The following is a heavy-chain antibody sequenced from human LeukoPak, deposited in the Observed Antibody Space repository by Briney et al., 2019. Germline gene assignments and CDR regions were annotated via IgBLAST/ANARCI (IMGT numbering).Heavy chain of an antibody. D-gene: IGHD3-3*01. J-gene: IGHJ5*02. Sequence: PSDTLSLTCTVSGGSISSSSYYWRWIRQPPGKGLEWIGSIYYSGSTYYNPSLKSRVTISVDTSKNQFSLKLSSVTAADTAVYYCARHLLTIFGVVIPPSWFDPWGQGTLVTVSS. V-gene: IGHV4-39*01. CDR1: GGSISSSSYY. CDR3: ARHLLTIFGVVIPPSWFDP. CDR2: IYYSGST.